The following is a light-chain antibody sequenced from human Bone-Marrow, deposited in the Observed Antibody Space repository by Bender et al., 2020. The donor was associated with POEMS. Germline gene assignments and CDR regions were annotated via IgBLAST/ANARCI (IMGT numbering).Light chain of an antibody. CDR3: CSYAGGDTLL. V-gene: IGLV2-23*02. CDR2: EIS. CDR1: SADVGNYIL. J-gene: IGLJ2*01. Sequence: QSALTQAASVSGSPGQSITISCTGTSADVGNYILVSWYQQSPGKAPKLILYEISKRPSGVSNRFSGSKSGNTASLTISWLLAEDEADYFCCSYAGGDTLLFGGGTKLTVL.